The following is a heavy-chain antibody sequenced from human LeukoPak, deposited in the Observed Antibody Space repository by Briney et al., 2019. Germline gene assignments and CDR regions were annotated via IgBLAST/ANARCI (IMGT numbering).Heavy chain of an antibody. CDR2: ISGSGGST. CDR3: ARGGRTSGWTKLGDAFDI. D-gene: IGHD6-19*01. CDR1: GFTFSGFV. Sequence: GGSLRLSCAASGFTFSGFVISWVRQAPGKGPQWVADISGSGGSTYYADSVKGRFSVSRDNSKNMVYLELNSLRAEDTAVYYCARGGRTSGWTKLGDAFDIWGQGTMVTVSS. J-gene: IGHJ3*02. V-gene: IGHV3-23*01.